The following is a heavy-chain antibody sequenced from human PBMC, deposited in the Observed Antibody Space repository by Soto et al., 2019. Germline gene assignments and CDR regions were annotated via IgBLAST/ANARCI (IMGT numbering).Heavy chain of an antibody. V-gene: IGHV3-64*05. J-gene: IGHJ2*01. Sequence: EVPLVESGGGLVQSGGSLRLSCSASGFTFSSHAMHWVRQAPGRGLEYVAAISADGGTTFYGDSVKGRFTISRDNSRETISIEMSSLRVEDTAVFYCVRDYYGQLVSSHWHFDLWGRGTLVTVAS. CDR3: VRDYYGQLVSSHWHFDL. CDR2: ISADGGTT. CDR1: GFTFSSHA. D-gene: IGHD6-6*01.